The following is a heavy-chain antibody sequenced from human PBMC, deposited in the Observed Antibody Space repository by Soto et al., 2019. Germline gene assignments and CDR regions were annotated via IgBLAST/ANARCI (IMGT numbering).Heavy chain of an antibody. CDR1: NGSLSGYY. CDR2: ISQGGKT. CDR3: ARAPNDSFSSRTRPDV. V-gene: IGHV4-34*01. J-gene: IGHJ4*02. D-gene: IGHD6-6*01. Sequence: SETLSLTSSIYNGSLSGYYWGWIRRRPGKGLELIGEISQGGKTNYSPSLKSRVSISIDTSKKQFSLNLASVSAADTAVYYCARAPNDSFSSRTRPDVWRQGNLVT.